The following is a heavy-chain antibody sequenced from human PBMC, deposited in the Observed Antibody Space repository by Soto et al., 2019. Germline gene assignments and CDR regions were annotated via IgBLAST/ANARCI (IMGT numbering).Heavy chain of an antibody. Sequence: GGSLRLSCAASGFTFSNAWMNWVRQAPGKGLEWVGRIKSKTDGGTTDYAAPVKGRFTISRDDSKNTLYLQMNSLKTEDTAVYYCTTASYYYDSSGYFWGEYDYWGQGTLVTVSS. J-gene: IGHJ4*02. CDR3: TTASYYYDSSGYFWGEYDY. D-gene: IGHD3-22*01. V-gene: IGHV3-15*07. CDR2: IKSKTDGGTT. CDR1: GFTFSNAW.